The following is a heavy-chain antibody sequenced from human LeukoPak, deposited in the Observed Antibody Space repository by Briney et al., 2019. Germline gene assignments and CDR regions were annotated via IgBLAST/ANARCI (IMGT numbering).Heavy chain of an antibody. Sequence: GGSLRLSCAASGFTFSSYAMSWVRQAPGKGLEWVSAISGSGGSTYYAGSVKGRFTISRDNSKNTLYLQMNSLRAEDTAVYYCAKATGRGYSYGYYYYGMDVWGQGTTVTVSS. CDR1: GFTFSSYA. CDR2: ISGSGGST. J-gene: IGHJ6*02. D-gene: IGHD5-18*01. CDR3: AKATGRGYSYGYYYYGMDV. V-gene: IGHV3-23*01.